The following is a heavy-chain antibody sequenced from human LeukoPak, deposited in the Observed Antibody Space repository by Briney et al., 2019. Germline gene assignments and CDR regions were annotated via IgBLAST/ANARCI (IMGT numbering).Heavy chain of an antibody. CDR1: GFTFSSYW. J-gene: IGHJ6*02. CDR3: AVLVHYYYYGMDV. Sequence: GGSLRLSCAASGFTFSSYWMHWVRQAPGKGLVWVSRINSDGSSTSYADSVKGRFTISRDSAKNTLYLQMNSLRAEDTAVYYCAVLVHYYYYGMDVWGQGTTVTVSS. CDR2: INSDGSST. D-gene: IGHD2-15*01. V-gene: IGHV3-74*01.